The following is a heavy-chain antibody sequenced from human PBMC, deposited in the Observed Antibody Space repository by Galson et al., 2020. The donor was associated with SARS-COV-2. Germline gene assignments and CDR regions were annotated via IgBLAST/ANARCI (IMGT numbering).Heavy chain of an antibody. J-gene: IGHJ6*02. CDR1: GITFSSYG. CDR3: GGQLSYYGREV. Sequence: GESLKISCTASGITFSSYGMHSVRQAPGKGLEWVAVLWYDGSNKYYADSVKGRFTISTDNSKNTLYLQMNSLRAEDTAVYYCGGQLSYYGREVWGQGTRVTVSS. V-gene: IGHV3-33*01. CDR2: LWYDGSNK. D-gene: IGHD6-13*01.